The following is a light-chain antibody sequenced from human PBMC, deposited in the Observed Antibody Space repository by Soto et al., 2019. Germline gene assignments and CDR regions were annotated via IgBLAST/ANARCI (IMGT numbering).Light chain of an antibody. Sequence: DIQMTQSPSSLSASVGDRVTITCRASQSISSYLNWYQQKPGKAPKLLIYAASSLQSGVPSRFSGSGSGRDFTLTISSLQPEDFATYYCQQSYSTPRTFGHGTKVEI. CDR1: QSISSY. V-gene: IGKV1-39*01. CDR2: AAS. CDR3: QQSYSTPRT. J-gene: IGKJ1*01.